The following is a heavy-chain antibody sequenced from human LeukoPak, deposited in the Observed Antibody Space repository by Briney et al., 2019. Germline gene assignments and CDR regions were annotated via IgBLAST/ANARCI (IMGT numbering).Heavy chain of an antibody. CDR3: AREDDFWSGYFGGFDP. CDR2: MKPNSGNT. V-gene: IGHV1-8*01. J-gene: IGHJ5*02. Sequence: ASVKVSCKASGYTFPSYDIYWVGQATGEGLEWMGWMKPNSGNTGYAQKCQGRVTMTSNTTRRTAYMELSSLRSEDTAVYYCAREDDFWSGYFGGFDPWGQGTLVTVS. D-gene: IGHD3-3*01. CDR1: GYTFPSYD.